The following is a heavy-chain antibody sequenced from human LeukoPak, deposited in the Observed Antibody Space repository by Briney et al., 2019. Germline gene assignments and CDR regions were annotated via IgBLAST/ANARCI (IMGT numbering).Heavy chain of an antibody. Sequence: GASVKVSCKASGYTFTGYYMHWVRQAPGQGLEWMGRINPNSGGTNYAQKFQGRVTMTRDTSISTAYMEPSRLRSDDTAVYYCARSYYDSSGYNYWGQGTLVTVSS. J-gene: IGHJ4*02. CDR2: INPNSGGT. CDR1: GYTFTGYY. D-gene: IGHD3-22*01. CDR3: ARSYYDSSGYNY. V-gene: IGHV1-2*06.